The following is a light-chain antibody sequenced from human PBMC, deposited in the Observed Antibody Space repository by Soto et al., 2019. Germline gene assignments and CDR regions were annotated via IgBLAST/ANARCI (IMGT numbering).Light chain of an antibody. V-gene: IGLV1-44*01. CDR1: SANIGTNT. CDR3: AAWDDSLNRPV. J-gene: IGLJ2*01. Sequence: QSVLTHAPSASGAPGQRVTMSCSGSSANIGTNTVNWYQQLPGTPPKFLIYDNYRRPSGVPDRFSGSQSGTSASLAISGLQSEDEADYYCAAWDDSLNRPVFGGGTKLTVL. CDR2: DNY.